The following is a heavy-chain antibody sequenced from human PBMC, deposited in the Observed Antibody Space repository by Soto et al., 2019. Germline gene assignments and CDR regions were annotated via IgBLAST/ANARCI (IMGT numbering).Heavy chain of an antibody. CDR2: IYYSGST. CDR1: GGSISSSSYY. J-gene: IGHJ6*02. D-gene: IGHD4-4*01. Sequence: SETLSLTCTVSGGSISSSSYYWGWIRQPPGKGLEWIGSIYYSGSTYYNPSLKSRVTISVDTSKNQFSLKLSSVTAADTAVYYCARLRSNYLLGYHYYGMDVCGQGTTVTVSS. CDR3: ARLRSNYLLGYHYYGMDV. V-gene: IGHV4-39*01.